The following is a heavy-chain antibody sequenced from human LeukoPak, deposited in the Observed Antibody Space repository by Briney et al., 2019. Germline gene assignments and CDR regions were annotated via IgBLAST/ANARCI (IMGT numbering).Heavy chain of an antibody. CDR2: IYYSGST. D-gene: IGHD2-8*01. V-gene: IGHV4-61*01. CDR3: ARSCTNGVCYTLGY. Sequence: SETLSLTCTVSGGSVSSGSYYWSWIRQPPGKGLEWIGYIYYSGSTNYNPSLKSRVTISVDTSKNQFSLKLSSVTAADTAVYYCARSCTNGVCYTLGYWGQGTLVTVSS. CDR1: GGSVSSGSYY. J-gene: IGHJ4*02.